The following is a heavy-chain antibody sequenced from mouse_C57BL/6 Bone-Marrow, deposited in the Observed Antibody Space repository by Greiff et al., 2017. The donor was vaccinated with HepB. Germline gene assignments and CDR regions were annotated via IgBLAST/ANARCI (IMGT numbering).Heavy chain of an antibody. D-gene: IGHD2-3*01. CDR3: ASGGLLPLYWYFDV. CDR2: INPYNGGT. Sequence: EVQLQQSGPVLVKPGASVKMSCKASGYTFTDYYMNWVKQSHRKSLEWIGVINPYNGGTSYNQKFKGKATLTVDKSSSTAYMELNSLTSEDSAVYYCASGGLLPLYWYFDVWGTGTTVTVSS. J-gene: IGHJ1*03. V-gene: IGHV1-19*01. CDR1: GYTFTDYY.